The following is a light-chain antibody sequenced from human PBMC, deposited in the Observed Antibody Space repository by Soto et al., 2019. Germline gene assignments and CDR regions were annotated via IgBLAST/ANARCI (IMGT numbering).Light chain of an antibody. V-gene: IGKV3-15*01. CDR3: QQYNNWPRIT. Sequence: EIMMTQSPATLSVSPGERATLSCRASQSVSNNLAWYQQKPGQAPRLLIYYASTRATGIPARFSGSGSGTEFTLTISRLQSEDCALYYCQQYNNWPRITFGQGTRLELK. J-gene: IGKJ5*01. CDR2: YAS. CDR1: QSVSNN.